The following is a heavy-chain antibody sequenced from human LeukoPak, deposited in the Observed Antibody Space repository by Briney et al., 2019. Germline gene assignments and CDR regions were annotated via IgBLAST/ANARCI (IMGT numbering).Heavy chain of an antibody. V-gene: IGHV3-74*01. Sequence: PGGSLGLSCVGSEFSFSSYWMHWVRQAPEKGLEWVSSIKYDGSATTFADSVKGRFSISTDSAKNTPYLQMNSLRVEDTAIYYCAMDINGDLFHVWGQGTLVTVSS. CDR3: AMDINGDLFHV. D-gene: IGHD2-2*03. J-gene: IGHJ4*02. CDR2: IKYDGSAT. CDR1: EFSFSSYW.